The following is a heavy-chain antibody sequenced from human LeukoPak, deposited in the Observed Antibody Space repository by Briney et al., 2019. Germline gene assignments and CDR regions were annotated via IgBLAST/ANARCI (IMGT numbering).Heavy chain of an antibody. CDR1: GGTFSTYG. J-gene: IGHJ3*02. Sequence: SVKVSCKASGGTFSTYGISWVRQAPGQGLEWMGRIIPRLSTSNYAQKFQGRVTIATDESTSTAYMELSSLRSEDTAVYYCARDPHSGYDRLFDAFDIWGQGTMVTVSS. D-gene: IGHD5-12*01. CDR2: IIPRLSTS. V-gene: IGHV1-69*11. CDR3: ARDPHSGYDRLFDAFDI.